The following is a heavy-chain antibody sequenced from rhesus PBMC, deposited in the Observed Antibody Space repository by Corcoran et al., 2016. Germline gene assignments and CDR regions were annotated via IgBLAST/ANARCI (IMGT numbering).Heavy chain of an antibody. CDR1: GGAISSSY. D-gene: IGHD1-14*01. J-gene: IGHJ4*01. Sequence: QLQLQESGPGLVKPSETLSVTCAVSGGAISSSYWSWIRQAPGKGLGWIGFIYGSGSSTNDNPSLKCRVTLSIDTAKNQLSLKLSSVTTADTTVYYCARAPDGWNDGYYWGQGVLVTVSS. V-gene: IGHV4-169*01. CDR3: ARAPDGWNDGYY. CDR2: IYGSGSST.